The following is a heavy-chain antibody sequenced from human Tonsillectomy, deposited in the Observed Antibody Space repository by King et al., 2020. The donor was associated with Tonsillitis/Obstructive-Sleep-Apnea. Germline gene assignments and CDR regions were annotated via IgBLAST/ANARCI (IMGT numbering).Heavy chain of an antibody. J-gene: IGHJ5*02. V-gene: IGHV4-59*01. D-gene: IGHD3-3*01. CDR2: IYYSGST. Sequence: VQLQESGPALVKPSETLSLTCTVSGDSMSDYYWSWIRQPPGKGPEWIGSIYYSGSTNYNPSLMSRFTISVDTPRDHFSLRLTSVTAADTAVYYCARLSTWSGYFWFDPWGQGILVTVSS. CDR1: GDSMSDYY. CDR3: ARLSTWSGYFWFDP.